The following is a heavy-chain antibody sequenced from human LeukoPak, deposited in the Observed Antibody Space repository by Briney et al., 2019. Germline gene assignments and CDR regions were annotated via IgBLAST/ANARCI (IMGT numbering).Heavy chain of an antibody. J-gene: IGHJ3*02. CDR2: INAGNGNT. CDR1: GYTFTSYA. Sequence: ASVKVSCKASGYTFTSYAMHWVRQAPGQRLEWMGWINAGNGNTKYSQEFQGGVTITRDTSASTAYMELSSLRSEDMAVYYCARGTERPDIVVVPAASLKFYSSSWYAFDIWGQGTMVTVSS. CDR3: ARGTERPDIVVVPAASLKFYSSSWYAFDI. V-gene: IGHV1-3*03. D-gene: IGHD2-2*01.